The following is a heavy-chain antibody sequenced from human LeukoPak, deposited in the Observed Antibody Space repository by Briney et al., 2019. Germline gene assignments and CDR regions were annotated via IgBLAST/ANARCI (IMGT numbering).Heavy chain of an antibody. J-gene: IGHJ4*02. CDR3: ARDPRALFYYDSSRDMRFDY. Sequence: ASVKVSCKASGYIFTSYDINWVRQATGQGLEWMGWISAYNGNTNYAQKLQGRVTMTTDTSTSTAYMELRSLRSDDAAVYYCARDPRALFYYDSSRDMRFDYWGQGTLVTVSS. V-gene: IGHV1-18*01. CDR1: GYIFTSYD. D-gene: IGHD3-22*01. CDR2: ISAYNGNT.